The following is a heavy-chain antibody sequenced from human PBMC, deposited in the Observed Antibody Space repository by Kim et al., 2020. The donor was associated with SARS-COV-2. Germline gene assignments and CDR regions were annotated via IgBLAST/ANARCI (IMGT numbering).Heavy chain of an antibody. V-gene: IGHV3-30*18. CDR1: GLTFNTYG. CDR2: ISYDGSHK. J-gene: IGHJ4*02. CDR3: AKSFSGSYFGYDY. D-gene: IGHD1-26*01. Sequence: GGSLRLSCAASGLTFNTYGIHWVRQAPGKGLEWVAVISYDGSHKYYADSVKGRFTISRDNSKNTLYLQMNSLRIEDTAVYYCAKSFSGSYFGYDYWGQGTLVTVSS.